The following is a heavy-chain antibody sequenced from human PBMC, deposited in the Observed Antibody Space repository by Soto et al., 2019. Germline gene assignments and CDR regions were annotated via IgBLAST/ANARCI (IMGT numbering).Heavy chain of an antibody. J-gene: IGHJ4*02. CDR3: ARDRSLQRVRGVPRGDLSD. D-gene: IGHD3-10*01. CDR1: GFTFSSYS. V-gene: IGHV3-21*01. CDR2: ISSSSSYI. Sequence: KPGGSLRLSCAASGFTFSSYSMNWVRQAPGKGLEWVSSISSSSSYIYYADSVKGRFTISRDNAKNSLYLQMNSLRAEDTAVYYCARDRSLQRVRGVPRGDLSDWGQGTLVTVSS.